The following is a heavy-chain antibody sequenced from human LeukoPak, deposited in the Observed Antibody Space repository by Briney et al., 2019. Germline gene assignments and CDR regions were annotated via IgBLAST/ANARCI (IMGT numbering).Heavy chain of an antibody. Sequence: GGSLRLSCAASGFTFSSYAMSWVRQAPGKGLEWVSAISGSGGSTYYADSVKGRFTISRDNSKNTLYLQMNGLRAEDTAVYYCAKHRRHYDSSGYYSCYFDYWGQGTLVTVSS. CDR3: AKHRRHYDSSGYYSCYFDY. CDR2: ISGSGGST. J-gene: IGHJ4*02. V-gene: IGHV3-23*01. CDR1: GFTFSSYA. D-gene: IGHD3-22*01.